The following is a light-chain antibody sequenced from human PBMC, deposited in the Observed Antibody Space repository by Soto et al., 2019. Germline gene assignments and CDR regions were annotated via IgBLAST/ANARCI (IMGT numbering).Light chain of an antibody. CDR1: QRISSW. CDR2: DAS. Sequence: DIQMTQSPSTLSASVGDRVTITCRASQRISSWLAWYQQKPGKAPKLLIYDASSLESGVPSRFSGSGSGTEFTLPISSLQPDDFATYYCQQYNSYSAFGQGTKVEIK. J-gene: IGKJ1*01. V-gene: IGKV1-5*01. CDR3: QQYNSYSA.